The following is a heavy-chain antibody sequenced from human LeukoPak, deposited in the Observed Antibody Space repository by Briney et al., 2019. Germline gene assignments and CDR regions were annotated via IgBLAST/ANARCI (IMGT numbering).Heavy chain of an antibody. CDR3: ARVSSVEWLFPDY. CDR1: GFTLSSYW. Sequence: PGGSLRLSCAASGFTLSSYWMHWVRQAPGKGLVWVSRINGDGTSTSYADSVKGRFTISRDNAKSTLYLQMNSLRAEDTAVYYCARVSSVEWLFPDYWGQGTLVTVSS. J-gene: IGHJ4*02. D-gene: IGHD3-3*01. CDR2: INGDGTST. V-gene: IGHV3-74*01.